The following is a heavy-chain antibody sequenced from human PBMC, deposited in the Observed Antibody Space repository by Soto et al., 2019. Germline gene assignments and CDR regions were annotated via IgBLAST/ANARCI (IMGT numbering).Heavy chain of an antibody. J-gene: IGHJ4*01. CDR1: GYTFTYYW. V-gene: IGHV5-51*01. CDR3: GRNYGGATTGMDC. CDR2: TYPFDSDT. D-gene: IGHD1-26*01. Sequence: ESLKISCEGSGYTFTYYWIGWVRQMPGKGLEWMGVTYPFDSDTRYSPSFQGRVTISAVQSTNTAYLELSRLQDSDTAIYYCGRNYGGATTGMDCWCQGTPVTLSS.